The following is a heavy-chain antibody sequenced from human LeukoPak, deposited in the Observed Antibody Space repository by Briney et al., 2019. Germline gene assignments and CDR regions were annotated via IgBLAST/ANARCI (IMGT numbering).Heavy chain of an antibody. CDR1: GGTFSSYA. V-gene: IGHV1-18*01. D-gene: IGHD2-15*01. J-gene: IGHJ3*02. CDR3: VRSGYCYGGTCHSGAFDI. CDR2: ISAYNGNT. Sequence: ASVKVSCRASGGTFSSYAISWVRQAPGQGLEWMGWISAYNGNTNFAQKLQGRITMTTDTSTSTAYMELRSLRSDDTAVYYCVRSGYCYGGTCHSGAFDIWGQGTVVTVSS.